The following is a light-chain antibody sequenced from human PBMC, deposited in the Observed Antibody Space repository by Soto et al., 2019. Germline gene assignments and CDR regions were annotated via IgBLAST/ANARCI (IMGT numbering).Light chain of an antibody. Sequence: QSALTQPASVSGSPGQSITISCTGTSSDVGGYNYVSWYQQHPGKAPKLMIYDVSKRPSGVSNRFSGSKSGNTASLTISGLQADDEADYYCSSYTSSSTYVFGTGTKATVL. CDR2: DVS. CDR1: SSDVGGYNY. V-gene: IGLV2-14*01. J-gene: IGLJ1*01. CDR3: SSYTSSSTYV.